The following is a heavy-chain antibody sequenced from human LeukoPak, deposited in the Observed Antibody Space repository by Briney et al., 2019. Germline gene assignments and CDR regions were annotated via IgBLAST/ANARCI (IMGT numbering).Heavy chain of an antibody. CDR1: GGSISSYY. V-gene: IGHV4-59*01. Sequence: SETLSLTCTVSGGSISSYYWSWIRQPPGKGLEWIGYIYYSGSTNYNPPLKSRVTISVDTSKNQFSLELRSVTAADTAVYYCARAGDWYFDLWGRGTLVTVSS. CDR2: IYYSGST. CDR3: ARAGDWYFDL. J-gene: IGHJ2*01. D-gene: IGHD3-10*01.